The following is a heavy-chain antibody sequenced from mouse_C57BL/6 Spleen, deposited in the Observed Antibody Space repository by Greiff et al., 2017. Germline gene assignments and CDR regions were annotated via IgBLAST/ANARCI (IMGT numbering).Heavy chain of an antibody. CDR3: ARGDGNYRFAY. J-gene: IGHJ3*01. CDR2: INPGCGGT. D-gene: IGHD2-1*01. CDR1: GYAFTNYL. Sequence: QVQLQQSGAELVRPGTSVKVSCKASGYAFTNYLIEWVKQRPGQGLEWIGVINPGCGGTNYNEKFKGKATLTSDKSSSTAYMQLISLTSEDSAVYFCARGDGNYRFAYWGQGTLVTVSA. V-gene: IGHV1-54*01.